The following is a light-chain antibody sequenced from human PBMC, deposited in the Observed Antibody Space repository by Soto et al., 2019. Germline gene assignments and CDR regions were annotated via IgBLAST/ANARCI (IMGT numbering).Light chain of an antibody. CDR2: DVT. CDR3: SSYTRSSTPLV. J-gene: IGLJ3*02. V-gene: IGLV2-14*01. Sequence: QSVLTQPASVSGSPGQSITISCTGTSSDVGGYNYVSWYQQHPGKAPKLMIYDVTNRPSGVSNRFSGSKSGNTASLTISGLQAEDEADYYCSSYTRSSTPLVFGGGTKVTVL. CDR1: SSDVGGYNY.